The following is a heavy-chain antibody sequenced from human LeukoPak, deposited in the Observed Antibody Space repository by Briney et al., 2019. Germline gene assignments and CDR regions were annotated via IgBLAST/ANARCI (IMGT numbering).Heavy chain of an antibody. J-gene: IGHJ4*02. CDR2: ISGRGTTI. V-gene: IGHV3-23*01. D-gene: IGHD3-9*01. CDR3: TKALLRYFDWEFDY. CDR1: GFTFVNYA. Sequence: GGSLRLSCAASGFTFVNYAMSWVRQAPGKGLQWVSTISGRGTTIYSADSVKGRFIISRDNSKNTMYLQMNSLRAEDTAVYYCTKALLRYFDWEFDYWGQGTLVTVSS.